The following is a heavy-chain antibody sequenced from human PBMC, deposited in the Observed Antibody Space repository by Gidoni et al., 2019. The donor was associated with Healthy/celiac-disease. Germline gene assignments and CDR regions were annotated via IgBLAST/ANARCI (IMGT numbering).Heavy chain of an antibody. CDR1: GFTFSCYS. CDR3: ARSRHYDFWPGYYRPDEFDY. D-gene: IGHD3-3*01. J-gene: IGHJ4*02. CDR2: ISGGSGYI. V-gene: IGHV3-21*01. Sequence: EVQLVESGGGLVKPGGSLRLSCPAAGFTFSCYSLTLVRQPPGKGLEWVSSISGGSGYIYYADSVKGRFTISRDNAKNSVYLQMNSLRVEDTAVYYCARSRHYDFWPGYYRPDEFDYWGQGTLVTVSS.